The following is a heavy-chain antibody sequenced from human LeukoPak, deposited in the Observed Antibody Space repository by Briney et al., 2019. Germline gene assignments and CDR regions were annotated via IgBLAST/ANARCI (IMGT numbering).Heavy chain of an antibody. CDR3: ARVGQQLACSHGLFDH. CDR1: GGSFSGYY. V-gene: IGHV4-34*01. CDR2: INHSGST. D-gene: IGHD6-13*01. J-gene: IGHJ5*02. Sequence: SETLSLTCAVSGGSFSGYYWSWIRQSPGKGLEWIGEINHSGSTNYNPSLKSRVTISVDTSKNQFSLKLSSVTAADTAVYYCARVGQQLACSHGLFDHWGQGTLVTVSS.